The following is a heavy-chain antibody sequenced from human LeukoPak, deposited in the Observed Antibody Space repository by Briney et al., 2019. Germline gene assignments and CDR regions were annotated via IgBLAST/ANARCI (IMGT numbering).Heavy chain of an antibody. Sequence: PRKSLRLSCAASGFTFNTYAIHWVRQAPGKGLEWVAVIWYDGSNKYYADSVRGRFTISRDNSKNTLYLQMNSLRADDTAIYYCAKAVNYYYDSSGYSGGGFDYWGQGTLVTVSS. CDR2: IWYDGSNK. CDR1: GFTFNTYA. CDR3: AKAVNYYYDSSGYSGGGFDY. V-gene: IGHV3-33*06. D-gene: IGHD3-22*01. J-gene: IGHJ4*02.